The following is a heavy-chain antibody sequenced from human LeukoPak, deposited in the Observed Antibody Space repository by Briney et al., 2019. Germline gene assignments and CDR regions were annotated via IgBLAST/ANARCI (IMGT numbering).Heavy chain of an antibody. V-gene: IGHV1-2*02. J-gene: IGHJ4*02. CDR3: ARSRLWFGELPH. CDR2: INPNSGGT. Sequence: ASVKVSCKASGYTXTGYYMHWVRQAPGQGLEWMEWINPNSGGTNYAQKFQGRVTMTRDTSISTAYMELSRLRSDDTAVYYCARSRLWFGELPHWGQGTLVTVSS. D-gene: IGHD3-10*01. CDR1: GYTXTGYY.